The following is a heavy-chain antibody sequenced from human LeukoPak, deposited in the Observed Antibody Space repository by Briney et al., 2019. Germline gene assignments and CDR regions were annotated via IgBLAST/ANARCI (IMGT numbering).Heavy chain of an antibody. CDR2: ISAYNGNT. Sequence: ASVKVSCKASGYTFTSYGISWVRQAPGQGLKWMGWISAYNGNTNYAQKLQGRVTMTTDTSTSTAYMELRSLRSDDTAVYYCARDYYGSGSYEYYMDVWGKGTTVTVSS. D-gene: IGHD3-10*01. CDR3: ARDYYGSGSYEYYMDV. CDR1: GYTFTSYG. J-gene: IGHJ6*03. V-gene: IGHV1-18*01.